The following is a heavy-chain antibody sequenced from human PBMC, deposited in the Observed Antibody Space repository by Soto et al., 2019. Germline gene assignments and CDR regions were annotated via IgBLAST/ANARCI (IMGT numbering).Heavy chain of an antibody. CDR1: GYPFTDYF. CDR2: INPKSGGT. V-gene: IGHV1-2*02. D-gene: IGHD3-3*01. Sequence: XSVKVSCKASGYPFTDYFIHWVRQAPGQGLEWMGWINPKSGGTIYAQKFQGRVAMTRDTSISTAYLELSRLRSDDTAVYYCAREFGNLDYWGQGTLVTVSS. CDR3: AREFGNLDY. J-gene: IGHJ4*02.